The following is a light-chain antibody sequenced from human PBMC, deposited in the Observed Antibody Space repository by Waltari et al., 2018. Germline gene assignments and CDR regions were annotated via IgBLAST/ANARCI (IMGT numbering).Light chain of an antibody. CDR2: KVS. CDR3: MQGTNWPQS. CDR1: QSLVYSAVNIY. J-gene: IGKJ2*03. Sequence: DVVMTQSPLSLPVTLGQPASIPCRSSQSLVYSAVNIYLNWFQQRPGQSPRRLIYKVSRRDSGVPDRFSGSGSGTDFTLRISRVEAEDVGLYFCMQGTNWPQSFGQGTKLEIK. V-gene: IGKV2-30*01.